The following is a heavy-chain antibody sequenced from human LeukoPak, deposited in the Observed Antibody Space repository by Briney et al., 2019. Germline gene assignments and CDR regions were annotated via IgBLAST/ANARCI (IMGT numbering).Heavy chain of an antibody. J-gene: IGHJ4*02. Sequence: SQTLSLTCAISGGSVSSKSAAWNWIRQSPSRGLEWLGRTYYRSKWYDDYAVSVKSRITINADTSKNQFSLQLNSVTPEDTAVCYCSRSLFRQQVEPFDYWGQGTLVTVSS. V-gene: IGHV6-1*01. CDR1: GGSVSSKSAA. CDR3: SRSLFRQQVEPFDY. D-gene: IGHD6-13*01. CDR2: TYYRSKWYD.